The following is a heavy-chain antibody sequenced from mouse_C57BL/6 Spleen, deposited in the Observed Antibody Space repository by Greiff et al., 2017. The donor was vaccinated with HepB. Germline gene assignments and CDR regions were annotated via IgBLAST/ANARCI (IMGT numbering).Heavy chain of an antibody. CDR3: ARWWDGFAY. J-gene: IGHJ3*01. D-gene: IGHD1-1*02. V-gene: IGHV5-17*01. Sequence: EVHLVESGGGLVKPGGSLKLSCAASGFTFSDYGMHWVRQAPEKGLEWVAYISSGSSTIYYADTVKGRFTISRDNAKNTLFLQMTSLRSEDTAMYYCARWWDGFAYWGQGTLVTVSA. CDR1: GFTFSDYG. CDR2: ISSGSSTI.